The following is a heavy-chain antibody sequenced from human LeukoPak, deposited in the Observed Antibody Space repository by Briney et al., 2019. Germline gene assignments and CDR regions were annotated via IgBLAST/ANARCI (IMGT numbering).Heavy chain of an antibody. CDR1: GGSFSGYY. CDR3: ARHDVYSSRIY. J-gene: IGHJ4*02. Sequence: PSETLSLTCAVYGGSFSGYYWSWIRQPPGKGLEWIGEINHSGSTNYNPSLKSRVTISADTSKNQFSLKLSSVTAADTAVYYCARHDVYSSRIYWGQGTLVTVSS. D-gene: IGHD6-13*01. CDR2: INHSGST. V-gene: IGHV4-34*01.